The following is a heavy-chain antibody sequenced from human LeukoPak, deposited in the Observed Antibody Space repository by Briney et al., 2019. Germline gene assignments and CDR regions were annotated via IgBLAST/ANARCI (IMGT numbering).Heavy chain of an antibody. V-gene: IGHV3-21*01. CDR3: ARDRYYYDSSGYYWVQPFDY. J-gene: IGHJ4*02. D-gene: IGHD3-22*01. CDR1: GFTFSSYS. CDR2: ISSSSSYI. Sequence: GGSLRLSCAASGFTFSSYSMNWVRQAPGKGLEWVSSISSSSSYIYYADSVKGRFTISRDNAKNSLYLQMNSLRAEDTAVYYCARDRYYYDSSGYYWVQPFDYWGQGTLFTVSS.